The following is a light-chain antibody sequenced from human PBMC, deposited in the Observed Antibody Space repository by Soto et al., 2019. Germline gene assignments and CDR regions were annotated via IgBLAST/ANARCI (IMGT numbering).Light chain of an antibody. CDR3: SSYTSSSTLVV. J-gene: IGLJ2*01. CDR1: SSDVVGYNY. CDR2: DVS. V-gene: IGLV2-14*01. Sequence: QSALTQPASVSGSPGQSITISCTGTSSDVVGYNYVSWYQQHPGKAPKLMIYDVSNRPSWVSNRFSGSKSVNTASLTISGLQAEDEADDYCSSYTSSSTLVVFGGGTKVTVL.